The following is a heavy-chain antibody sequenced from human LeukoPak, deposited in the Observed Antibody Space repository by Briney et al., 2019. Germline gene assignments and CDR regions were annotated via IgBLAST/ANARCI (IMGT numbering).Heavy chain of an antibody. V-gene: IGHV3-13*04. CDR3: ARVLNFSRGTVTPLSNWYFDL. CDR2: IGSAGDT. CDR1: GFTFSSYD. Sequence: GWSLRLSCAASGFTFSSYDMHWVRQATGKGLEWVSAIGSAGDTYYPDSVKGRFTISRENARNSFYLQMNSLRAGDTAMYYCARVLNFSRGTVTPLSNWYFDLWGRGTLVTVS. J-gene: IGHJ2*01. D-gene: IGHD4-17*01.